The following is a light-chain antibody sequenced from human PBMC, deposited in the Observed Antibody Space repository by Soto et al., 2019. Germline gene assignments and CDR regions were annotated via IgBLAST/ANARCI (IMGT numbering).Light chain of an antibody. CDR2: GTS. V-gene: IGKV3-20*01. CDR3: QHYGSSPRT. J-gene: IGKJ1*01. CDR1: QNVGSTS. Sequence: EVVLTQSPATLSLSPGERATLSCRASQNVGSTSLAWYQQRPGQVPRLLISGTSTRATGIPDRFTGSGSGTDFTLTIIRLQPEDFAVYYCQHYGSSPRTFGQGTKVDIK.